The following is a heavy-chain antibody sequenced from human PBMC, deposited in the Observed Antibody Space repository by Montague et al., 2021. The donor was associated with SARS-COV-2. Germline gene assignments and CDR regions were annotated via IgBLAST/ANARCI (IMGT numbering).Heavy chain of an antibody. CDR3: ARGPVSDAFDV. D-gene: IGHD1-14*01. V-gene: IGHV3-23*03. CDR2: IYGGGTYI. J-gene: IGHJ3*01. CDR1: GFTFSHYA. Sequence: SLRLSCSVSGFTFSHYAMSWVRQAPGKGLEWVSFIYGGGTYIYYADSVKGRFTISRDDSENALYLQMSSLRAEEPAVYYCARGPVSDAFDVWGQGTMVTVSS.